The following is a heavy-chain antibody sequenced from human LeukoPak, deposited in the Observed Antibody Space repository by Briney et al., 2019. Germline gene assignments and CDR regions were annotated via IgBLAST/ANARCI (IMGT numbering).Heavy chain of an antibody. CDR1: GYSFTSYW. Sequence: KNGESLKISCKGSGYSFTSYWIGWVRQMPGKGLEWMGIIYPGDSDTRYSPSFQDQVTISADKSISTAYLQWSSLKASDTAMYYCARGDYDSSGYLKLFGYWGQGTLVTVSS. J-gene: IGHJ4*02. V-gene: IGHV5-51*01. D-gene: IGHD3-22*01. CDR3: ARGDYDSSGYLKLFGY. CDR2: IYPGDSDT.